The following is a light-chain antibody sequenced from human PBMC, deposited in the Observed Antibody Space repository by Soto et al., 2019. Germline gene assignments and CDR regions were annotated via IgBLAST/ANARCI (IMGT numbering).Light chain of an antibody. CDR3: QQYEKWPWT. CDR2: GVS. CDR1: QSVDYNY. Sequence: EIVLTQSPCTLSLSQGERATLSCRASQSVDYNYLAWYQQKPGQAPRLLIYGVSTRAAGISDRFSGSGSGTDFTLTISSLQSEDFAVYYCQQYEKWPWTFGQGTNVDIK. V-gene: IGKV3-20*01. J-gene: IGKJ1*01.